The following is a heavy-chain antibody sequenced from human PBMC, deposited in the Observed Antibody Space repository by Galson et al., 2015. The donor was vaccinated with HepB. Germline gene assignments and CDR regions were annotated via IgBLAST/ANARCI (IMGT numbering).Heavy chain of an antibody. J-gene: IGHJ4*02. CDR1: GFTFSDYS. V-gene: IGHV3-21*01. CDR2: ISSSRGYT. CDR3: ARGREKTAYYDSSGCGY. D-gene: IGHD3-22*01. Sequence: SLRLSCAASGFTFSDYSMNWVRQAPGKGLEWVSSISSSRGYTFYADSVKGRFTISRDNAKNSLFLRMNSLTVEDTAVYYCARGREKTAYYDSSGCGYWGQGTLDIVSS.